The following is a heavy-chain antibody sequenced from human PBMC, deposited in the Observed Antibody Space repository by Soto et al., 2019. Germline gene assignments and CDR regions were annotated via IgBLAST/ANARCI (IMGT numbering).Heavy chain of an antibody. J-gene: IGHJ6*03. Sequence: QVQLQQWGAGLLKPSETLSLTCAVYGGSFSGYQWTWIRQTPGKGLEWIGEINDSGNINYNPSLKSRVTILLDTPKKQISLKLNSVTAADSAVYYCARGLTLWFGELSRRGGYYYYMDVWGKGTTVTVSS. CDR1: GGSFSGYQ. CDR2: INDSGNI. D-gene: IGHD3-10*01. V-gene: IGHV4-34*01. CDR3: ARGLTLWFGELSRRGGYYYYMDV.